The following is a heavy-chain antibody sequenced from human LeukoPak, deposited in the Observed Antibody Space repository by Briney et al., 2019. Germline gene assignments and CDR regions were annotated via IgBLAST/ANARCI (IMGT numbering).Heavy chain of an antibody. D-gene: IGHD2-21*02. J-gene: IGHJ5*02. Sequence: GASVKVSCKASGYTFTSYYMHWVRQAPGQGLEWMGIINPSGGSTSYAQKFQGRVTMTRDMSTSTVYMELSSLRSEDTAVYYCARDTVAYCGGDCYSNWFDPWGQGTLVTVSS. CDR1: GYTFTSYY. CDR3: ARDTVAYCGGDCYSNWFDP. V-gene: IGHV1-46*01. CDR2: INPSGGST.